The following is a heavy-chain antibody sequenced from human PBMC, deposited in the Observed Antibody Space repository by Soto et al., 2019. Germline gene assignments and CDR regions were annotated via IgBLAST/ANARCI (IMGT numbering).Heavy chain of an antibody. V-gene: IGHV1-69*02. D-gene: IGHD4-17*01. CDR3: AICYTVTSTNYFDY. CDR1: GGTFSSYT. Sequence: SVKVSGKASGGTFSSYTISWVRQAPGQGLEWMGRIIPILGIANYAQKFQGRVTITADKSTSTAYMELSSLRSGDTAVYYCAICYTVTSTNYFDYWGQGTLVTVSS. J-gene: IGHJ4*02. CDR2: IIPILGIA.